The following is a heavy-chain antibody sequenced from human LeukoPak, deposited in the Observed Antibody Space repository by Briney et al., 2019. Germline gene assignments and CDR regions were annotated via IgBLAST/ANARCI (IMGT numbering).Heavy chain of an antibody. CDR3: ATPTAEDAFDI. J-gene: IGHJ3*02. D-gene: IGHD4-17*01. Sequence: GESLKISCKASGYSFTSYWTGWVRQMPGKGLEWMGIIYPGDSDTRYSPSFRGQVTISADKSISTAYLQWSSLKASDSAMYYCATPTAEDAFDIWGQGTMVTVSS. V-gene: IGHV5-51*01. CDR1: GYSFTSYW. CDR2: IYPGDSDT.